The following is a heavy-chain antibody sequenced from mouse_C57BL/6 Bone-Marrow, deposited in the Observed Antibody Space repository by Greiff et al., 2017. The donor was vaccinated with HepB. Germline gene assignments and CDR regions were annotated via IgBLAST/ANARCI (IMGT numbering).Heavy chain of an antibody. D-gene: IGHD1-1*01. CDR3: ARERGTTVVEYFDY. CDR2: IHPNSGST. Sequence: QVQLQQSGAELVKPGASVKLSCKASGYTFTSYWMHWVKQRPGQGLEWIGMIHPNSGSTNYNEKFKSKATLTVDKSSSTAYMQLSSLTSEDSAVYYCARERGTTVVEYFDYWGQGTTLTVSS. V-gene: IGHV1-64*01. J-gene: IGHJ2*01. CDR1: GYTFTSYW.